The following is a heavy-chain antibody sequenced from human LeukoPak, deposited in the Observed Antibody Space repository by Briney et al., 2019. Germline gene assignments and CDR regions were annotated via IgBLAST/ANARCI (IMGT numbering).Heavy chain of an antibody. J-gene: IGHJ5*02. CDR3: ARECYDVLTGENDWFDP. CDR2: IHITGNT. D-gene: IGHD3-9*01. V-gene: IGHV4-59*01. Sequence: PSETLSLTCTISGASISTCYWNWIRQSPEKGLEWIGYIHITGNTRYNPSLKSRVAISIDTPNNHFSLKLSSVTPADTAVYYCARECYDVLTGENDWFDPWGRGTLVTVSS. CDR1: GASISTCY.